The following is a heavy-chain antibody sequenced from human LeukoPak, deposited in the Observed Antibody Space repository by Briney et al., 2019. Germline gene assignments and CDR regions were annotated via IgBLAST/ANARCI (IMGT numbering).Heavy chain of an antibody. D-gene: IGHD3-9*01. CDR1: GFTFSSYS. CDR2: ISSSSSYI. V-gene: IGHV3-21*01. CDR3: GRGATRGRYFDWSLRAHFDY. Sequence: GGFLRLSCAASGFTFSSYSMNWVRQAPGKGLEWVSSISSSSSYIYYADSVKGRFTISRDNAKNSLYLQMNSLRAEDTAVYYCGRGATRGRYFDWSLRAHFDYWGQGTLVTVSS. J-gene: IGHJ4*02.